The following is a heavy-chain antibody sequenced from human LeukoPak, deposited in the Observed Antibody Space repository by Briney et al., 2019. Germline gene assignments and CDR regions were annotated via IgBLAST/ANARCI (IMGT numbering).Heavy chain of an antibody. Sequence: ASVKVSCKASGYSFTGYYIHWARQAPGQGLEWMGWINPNRGDTNYAQKFQGRVTMTRDTSITTAYMELSSLRSDDTAMYYCARDTCNGEGCYNWFDPWGQGTLVTVSS. CDR3: ARDTCNGEGCYNWFDP. J-gene: IGHJ5*02. CDR1: GYSFTGYY. CDR2: INPNRGDT. V-gene: IGHV1-2*02. D-gene: IGHD4-17*01.